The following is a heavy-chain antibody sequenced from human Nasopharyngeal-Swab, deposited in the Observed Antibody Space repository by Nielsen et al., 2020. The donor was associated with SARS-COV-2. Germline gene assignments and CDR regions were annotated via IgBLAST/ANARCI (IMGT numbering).Heavy chain of an antibody. D-gene: IGHD6-13*01. CDR2: IYYSGST. Sequence: RQAPGKGLEWIGYIYYSGSTNYNPSLKSRVTISVDTSKNQFSLKLSSVTAADTAVYYCASRYSSSWYKAYYFDYWGQGTLVTVSS. J-gene: IGHJ4*02. V-gene: IGHV4-59*12. CDR3: ASRYSSSWYKAYYFDY.